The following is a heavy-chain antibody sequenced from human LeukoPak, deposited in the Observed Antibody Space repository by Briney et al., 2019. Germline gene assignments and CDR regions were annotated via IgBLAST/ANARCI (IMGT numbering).Heavy chain of an antibody. J-gene: IGHJ2*01. V-gene: IGHV4-59*01. CDR2: IHDDGST. CDR1: GDSITNFC. D-gene: IGHD5-24*01. Sequence: SETLSLTCTVSGDSITNFCWGWIRQPPGNGPASIGYIHDDGSTNYNPSLTSRVTMSLDTSKKQFSLKLNSVTAADTAIYYCARGRRDGYNLNWYFYLWGRGTLVTVSP. CDR3: ARGRRDGYNLNWYFYL.